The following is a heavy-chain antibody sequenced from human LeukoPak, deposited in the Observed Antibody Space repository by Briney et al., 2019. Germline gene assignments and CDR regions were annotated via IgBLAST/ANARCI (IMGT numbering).Heavy chain of an antibody. CDR2: IIPILGIA. Sequence: KVSCKASGGTFSSYAISWVRQAPGQGLEWMGRIIPILGIANYAQKFQGRVTITADKSTSTAHMELSSLRSEDTAVYYCARVPVGASRFDYWGQGTLVTVSS. CDR3: ARVPVGASRFDY. D-gene: IGHD1-26*01. V-gene: IGHV1-69*04. J-gene: IGHJ4*02. CDR1: GGTFSSYA.